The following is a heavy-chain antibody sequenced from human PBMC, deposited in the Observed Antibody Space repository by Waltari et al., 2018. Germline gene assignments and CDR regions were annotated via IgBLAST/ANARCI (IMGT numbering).Heavy chain of an antibody. D-gene: IGHD3-10*01. CDR1: GGSISSSSYY. Sequence: QLQLQESGPGLVKPSETLSLTCTVSGGSISSSSYYWGWIRQPPGKGLEWIGSIEYSGSTYYHPSLKSRVTLSVDTSSDQCSLKLSSVPAADTAVYYCARFGCGGLFFDYWGQGTLVTVSS. J-gene: IGHJ4*02. CDR3: ARFGCGGLFFDY. CDR2: IEYSGST. V-gene: IGHV4-39*01.